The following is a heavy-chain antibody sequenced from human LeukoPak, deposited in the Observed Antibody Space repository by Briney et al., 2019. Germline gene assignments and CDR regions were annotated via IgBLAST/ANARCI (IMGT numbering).Heavy chain of an antibody. V-gene: IGHV3-30*02. D-gene: IGHD2-2*01. J-gene: IGHJ4*02. CDR1: GFTFSTYG. CDR3: AKIEGKYQLANVPDH. CDR2: IRYDGNNK. Sequence: PGGSLRLSCAASGFTFSTYGMHWVRQAPGKGLEWVAFIRYDGNNKYYADFVKGRFTTSRDNSKNTLYLHMNSLRTEDTAVYYRAKIEGKYQLANVPDHWGQGTLVTVSS.